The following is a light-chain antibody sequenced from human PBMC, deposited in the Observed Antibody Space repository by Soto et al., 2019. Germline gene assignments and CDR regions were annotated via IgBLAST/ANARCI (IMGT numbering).Light chain of an antibody. J-gene: IGLJ3*02. Sequence: QSVLTQPPSVSGAPGQRVTISCTASSSNIGAGYDVHWYQQLPGTAPKLLIYGNTNRPSGVPDRVSGSKSGTSASLAITGLHAEDEADYYCQSYDSSLSAWVFGGGTKLTVL. CDR1: SSNIGAGYD. CDR2: GNT. V-gene: IGLV1-40*01. CDR3: QSYDSSLSAWV.